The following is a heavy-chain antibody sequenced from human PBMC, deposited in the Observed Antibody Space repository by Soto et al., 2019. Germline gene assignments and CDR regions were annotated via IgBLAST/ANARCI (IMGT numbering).Heavy chain of an antibody. D-gene: IGHD1-26*01. CDR2: IYYSGST. CDR1: GGSISSSSYY. V-gene: IGHV4-39*01. CDR3: ARRSVVGADRYYGMDV. J-gene: IGHJ6*02. Sequence: PSETLSLTCTVSGGSISSSSYYWGWIRQPPGKGLEWIGSIYYSGSTYYNPSLKSRVTISVDTSKNQFSLKLSSVTAADTAVYYCARRSVVGADRYYGMDVWGQGTTVTGSS.